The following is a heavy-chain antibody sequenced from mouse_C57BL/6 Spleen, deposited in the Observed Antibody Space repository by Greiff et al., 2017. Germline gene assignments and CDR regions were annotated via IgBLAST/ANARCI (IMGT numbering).Heavy chain of an antibody. CDR3: ARDLVGNWYFDV. J-gene: IGHJ1*03. CDR2: INPNNGGT. Sequence: EVQLQQSGPELVKPGASVKMSCEASGYTFTDYNLHWVKQSHGKSLEWIGYINPNNGGTSITQKFKGKATLTVNKSSSTAYMELRSLTSEDSAVYYCARDLVGNWYFDVCGTGTTVTVSS. V-gene: IGHV1-22*01. CDR1: GYTFTDYN. D-gene: IGHD1-3*01.